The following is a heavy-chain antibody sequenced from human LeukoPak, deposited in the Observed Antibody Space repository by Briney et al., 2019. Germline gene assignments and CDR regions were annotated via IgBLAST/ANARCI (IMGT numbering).Heavy chain of an antibody. J-gene: IGHJ4*02. CDR3: ARERRYSYGCYFDY. CDR1: GGSISSYY. Sequence: SETLSLTXTVSGGSISSYYWSWIRQPPGKGLEWLGYIYYSGSTNYNPSLKSRVTISVDTSKSQFSLKLSSVTAADTAVYYCARERRYSYGCYFDYWGQGTLVTVSS. V-gene: IGHV4-59*01. CDR2: IYYSGST. D-gene: IGHD5-18*01.